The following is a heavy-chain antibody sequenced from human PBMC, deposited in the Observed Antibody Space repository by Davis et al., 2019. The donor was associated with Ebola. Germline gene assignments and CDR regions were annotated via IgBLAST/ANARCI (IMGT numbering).Heavy chain of an antibody. D-gene: IGHD5-18*01. CDR1: GGSINSSSYY. CDR2: IYYSGST. CDR3: ARCGYSYGYNWFDP. J-gene: IGHJ5*02. V-gene: IGHV4-39*01. Sequence: MPSETLSLTCTVSGGSINSSSYYWGWIRQPPGKGLEWIGNIYYSGSTYYNPSLKSRVTISVDTSKNQFSLKLSSVTAADTAVYYCARCGYSYGYNWFDPWGQGTLVTVSS.